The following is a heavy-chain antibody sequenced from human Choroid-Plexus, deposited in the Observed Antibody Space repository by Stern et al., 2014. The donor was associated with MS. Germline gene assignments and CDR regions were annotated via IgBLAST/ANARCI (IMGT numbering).Heavy chain of an antibody. J-gene: IGHJ5*02. CDR1: GFTFGSCA. CDR2: VSYDRSNK. V-gene: IGHV3-30*18. D-gene: IGHD2/OR15-2a*01. Sequence: VQLVESGGGVVQPGRPLGLSCVASGFTFGSCAMRWVRQAPAKGLGGGAGVSYDRSNKYYADSVKGRFTISRDNSQNTLYMQMSSLRPEDTAVYYCAKDRQYLTYFFDHWGQGSLVTVSS. CDR3: AKDRQYLTYFFDH.